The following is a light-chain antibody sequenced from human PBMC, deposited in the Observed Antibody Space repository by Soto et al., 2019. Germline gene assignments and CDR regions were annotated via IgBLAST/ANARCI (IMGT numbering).Light chain of an antibody. CDR1: QSISSW. Sequence: DIQMTQSPSTLSASVVDRVTSTCRASQSISSWLAWYQQKPGKAPKLLIYKASSLESGVPSRFSGNGSGTEFTLNISSLQPDDFDTYYCQQYNSYPRAFGQGTKV. V-gene: IGKV1-5*03. J-gene: IGKJ1*01. CDR2: KAS. CDR3: QQYNSYPRA.